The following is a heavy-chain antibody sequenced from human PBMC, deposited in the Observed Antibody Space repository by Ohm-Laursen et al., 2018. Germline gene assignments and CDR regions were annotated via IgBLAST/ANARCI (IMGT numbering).Heavy chain of an antibody. Sequence: SLRLSCAASGFTFDDYAMNWVRQAPGKGLEWVSSISSSSGSIYYADSMKGRFTISRDNAKNSLHLQMNSLRAEDTAVYYCAREGPRAISYYGSGSSDYYYYGLDVWGQGTTVTVSS. D-gene: IGHD3-10*01. CDR3: AREGPRAISYYGSGSSDYYYYGLDV. V-gene: IGHV3-21*01. J-gene: IGHJ6*02. CDR1: GFTFDDYA. CDR2: ISSSSGSI.